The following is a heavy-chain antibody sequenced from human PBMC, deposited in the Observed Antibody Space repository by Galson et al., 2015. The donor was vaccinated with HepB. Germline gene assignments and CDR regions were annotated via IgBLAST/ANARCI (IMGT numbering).Heavy chain of an antibody. CDR2: IYPGDSDT. D-gene: IGHD3-22*01. Sequence: QSGAEVKKPGESLKISCKGSGYSFTSYWIGWVRQMPGKGLEWMGIIYPGDSDTRYSPSFQGQVTISADKSISTAYLQWSSLKASDTAMYYCARLTHDDSSGYPQTLDAFDIWGQGTMVTVSS. J-gene: IGHJ3*02. V-gene: IGHV5-51*01. CDR3: ARLTHDDSSGYPQTLDAFDI. CDR1: GYSFTSYW.